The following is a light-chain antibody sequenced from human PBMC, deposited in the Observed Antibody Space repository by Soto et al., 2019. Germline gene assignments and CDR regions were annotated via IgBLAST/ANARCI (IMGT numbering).Light chain of an antibody. CDR3: CSYAGSSDVV. CDR2: EGS. Sequence: QSVLTQPASVSGSPGQSITISCTGTSSDVGSYNLVSWDQQHPGKAPKLMIYEGSKRPSGVSNRFSGSKSGNTASLTISGLQAEDEADYYCCSYAGSSDVVFGGGTKLTVL. CDR1: SSDVGSYNL. V-gene: IGLV2-23*01. J-gene: IGLJ2*01.